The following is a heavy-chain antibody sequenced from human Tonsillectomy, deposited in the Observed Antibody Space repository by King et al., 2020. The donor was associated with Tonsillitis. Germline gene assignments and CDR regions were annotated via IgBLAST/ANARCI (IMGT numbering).Heavy chain of an antibody. V-gene: IGHV4-34*01. CDR1: GRSFSTYY. Sequence: VQLQQWGAGLLKPSETLSLTCAVYGRSFSTYYWSWIRQPPGKGLEWIGEINHSGSTNYNPSLKSRVTISVDTSKNQFSLKVSSVTAADTALYYCARGSLTIFGVAPHYWGQGTLVTVSS. D-gene: IGHD3-3*01. CDR3: ARGSLTIFGVAPHY. CDR2: INHSGST. J-gene: IGHJ4*02.